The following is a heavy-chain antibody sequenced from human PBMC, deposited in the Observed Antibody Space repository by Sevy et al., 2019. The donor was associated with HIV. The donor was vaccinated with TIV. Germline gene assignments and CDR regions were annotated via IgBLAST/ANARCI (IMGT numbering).Heavy chain of an antibody. Sequence: SETLSLTCAVHDGSFSGYYWSWIRQPPGKGLEWIGEINHSGSTNYNPSLKSRVTISVDTSKNQFSLKLSSVTAADTAVYYCARGGPALRFLEWSPLYYGMDVWGQGTTVTVSS. V-gene: IGHV4-34*01. D-gene: IGHD3-3*01. CDR2: INHSGST. CDR1: DGSFSGYY. CDR3: ARGGPALRFLEWSPLYYGMDV. J-gene: IGHJ6*02.